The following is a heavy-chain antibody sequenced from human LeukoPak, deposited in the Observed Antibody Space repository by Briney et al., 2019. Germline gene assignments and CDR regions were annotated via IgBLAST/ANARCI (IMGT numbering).Heavy chain of an antibody. Sequence: ASVKVSCKASGGTFSSYAISWVRQAPGQGLEWLGWISPYNRNTKYAQKIQGRATMTTDTSTSTAYLELRSLRSDDTAVYYCARGEYDLLGDYWGQGTLVTVSS. CDR2: ISPYNRNT. CDR3: ARGEYDLLGDY. D-gene: IGHD3-10*01. J-gene: IGHJ4*02. CDR1: GGTFSSYA. V-gene: IGHV1-18*01.